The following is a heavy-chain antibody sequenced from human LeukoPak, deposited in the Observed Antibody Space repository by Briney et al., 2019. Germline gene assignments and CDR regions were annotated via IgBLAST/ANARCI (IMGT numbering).Heavy chain of an antibody. Sequence: ASVKVSCKASGYTFTGYYMHWVRQAPGQGLEWMGWINPNSGGTNYAQKFQGRVTMTRDTFISTAYMELSRLRSDDTAVYYCARDMIVGATCFDYWGQGTLVTVSS. D-gene: IGHD1-26*01. J-gene: IGHJ4*02. V-gene: IGHV1-2*02. CDR2: INPNSGGT. CDR1: GYTFTGYY. CDR3: ARDMIVGATCFDY.